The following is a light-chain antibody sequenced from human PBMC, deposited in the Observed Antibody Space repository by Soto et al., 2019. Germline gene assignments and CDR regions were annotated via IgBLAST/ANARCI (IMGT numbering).Light chain of an antibody. J-gene: IGKJ4*01. CDR1: QGISSY. CDR3: QQLLT. CDR2: AAS. V-gene: IGKV1-9*01. Sequence: DIQLTQSPSFLSASVGDRVTISCRASQGISSYLAWYQQKPGKAPKLLIYAASTLQSGVPSRFSGSGSGTEFTLTISSLQPEDFANYYCQQLLTFGGGTKVEIK.